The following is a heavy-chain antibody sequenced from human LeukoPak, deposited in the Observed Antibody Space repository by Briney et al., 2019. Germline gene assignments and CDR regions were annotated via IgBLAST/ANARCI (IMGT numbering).Heavy chain of an antibody. CDR1: GFTFSSYA. CDR2: ISYDGSNK. J-gene: IGHJ4*02. D-gene: IGHD3-22*01. CDR3: AREFRNYYDSSGYGYDY. V-gene: IGHV3-30*04. Sequence: GGSLRLSCAASGFTFSSYAMHWVRQAPGKGLEWVAVISYDGSNKYYADSVKGRFTISRDNSKNTLYLQMNSLRAEDTAVHYCAREFRNYYDSSGYGYDYWGQGTLVTVSS.